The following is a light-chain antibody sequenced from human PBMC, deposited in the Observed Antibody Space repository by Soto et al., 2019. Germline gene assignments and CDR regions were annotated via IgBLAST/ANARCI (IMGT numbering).Light chain of an antibody. V-gene: IGKV1-5*01. Sequence: DIQMTQSPSTLSASVGDGVTITCRASQSISSWLAWYQQKPGKAPKLLIYDASSLESGVPSRFSGSGSGTEFTLTISSLQPDDFATYYCQQYNSYSPRFGQGTKVEIK. CDR3: QQYNSYSPR. J-gene: IGKJ1*01. CDR1: QSISSW. CDR2: DAS.